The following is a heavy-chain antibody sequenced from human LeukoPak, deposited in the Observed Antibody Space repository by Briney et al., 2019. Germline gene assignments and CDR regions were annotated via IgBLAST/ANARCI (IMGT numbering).Heavy chain of an antibody. J-gene: IGHJ4*02. Sequence: GRSLRLSCAASGFTFSSYGMHWVRQAPGKGLEWVAVISYDGSNKYYADSVKGRFTISRDNSKNTLYLQTNSLRAEDTAVYYCAKPGSGIPFDYWGQGTLVTVSS. CDR1: GFTFSSYG. CDR3: AKPGSGIPFDY. CDR2: ISYDGSNK. D-gene: IGHD3-10*01. V-gene: IGHV3-30*18.